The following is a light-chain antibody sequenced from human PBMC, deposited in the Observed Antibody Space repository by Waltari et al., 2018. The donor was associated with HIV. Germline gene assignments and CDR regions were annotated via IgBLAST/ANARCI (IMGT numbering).Light chain of an antibody. V-gene: IGKV4-1*01. CDR2: KAS. J-gene: IGKJ5*01. CDR3: QQYYSTPT. CDR1: ESVLSPSNNVNY. Sequence: DIVLTQSPETLSVSLGERAAIHSKSEESVLSPSNNVNYFAWYQQRPGQPPTLLFPKASSRSSGVPARFTASGSRTDFTLTIDDLQADDVAVYFCQQYYSTPTFGRGTQLV.